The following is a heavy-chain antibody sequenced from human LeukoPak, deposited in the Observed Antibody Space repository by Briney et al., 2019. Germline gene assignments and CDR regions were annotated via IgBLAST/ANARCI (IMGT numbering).Heavy chain of an antibody. D-gene: IGHD4-11*01. CDR2: ISSRSSYI. Sequence: GGSLRLSCAASGFXFXSYSMXWXRXAPGXGLEWVSFISSRSSYIYYAASVKGRFTISRDNANTSLYLHMNSLRAEDTAVYYCASFRDYSNCNWGQGTLVTASS. CDR3: ASFRDYSNCN. V-gene: IGHV3-21*01. CDR1: GFXFXSYS. J-gene: IGHJ4*02.